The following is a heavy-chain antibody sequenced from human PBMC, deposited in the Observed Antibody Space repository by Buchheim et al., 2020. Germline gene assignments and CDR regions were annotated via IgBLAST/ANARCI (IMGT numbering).Heavy chain of an antibody. CDR3: AKDSPPNYDFWSGIKYGMDV. CDR1: GFTFRSYA. CDR2: NSGSDGST. D-gene: IGHD3-3*01. J-gene: IGHJ6*02. V-gene: IGHV3-23*01. Sequence: QLLESGGGLVQPGGSLRLSCAASGFTFRSYAMSWVRQAPGKGLEWVSTNSGSDGSTFYADSVKGLFTISRDNSKNTLYLQMNSLRAEDTAVYYCAKDSPPNYDFWSGIKYGMDVWGQGTT.